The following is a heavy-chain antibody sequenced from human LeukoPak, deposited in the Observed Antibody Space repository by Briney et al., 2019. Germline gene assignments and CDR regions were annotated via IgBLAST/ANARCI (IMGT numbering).Heavy chain of an antibody. J-gene: IGHJ4*02. CDR2: ISYDGINK. CDR1: GFTFSAYG. V-gene: IGHV3-30*18. D-gene: IGHD2-21*02. CDR3: AKDTRGDHHSDY. Sequence: QPGGSLRLSCAVSGFTFSAYGMHWVRQAPGKGLEWVAIISYDGINKYYPDSVKGRFTISRDNSKNTLYLQMNSLRAEDTAVYYCAKDTRGDHHSDYWGQGTLVTVSS.